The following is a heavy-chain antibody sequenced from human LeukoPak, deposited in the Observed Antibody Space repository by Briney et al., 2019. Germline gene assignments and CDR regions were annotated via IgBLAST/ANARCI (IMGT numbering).Heavy chain of an antibody. CDR2: INHSGST. CDR1: GFTVSSNY. V-gene: IGHV4-34*08. CDR3: ALGRVDAFDI. J-gene: IGHJ3*02. Sequence: GSLRLSCAASGFTVSSNYMSWIRQPPGKGLEWIGEINHSGSTNYNPSLKSRVTISVDTSKNQFSLKLSSVTAADTAVYYCALGRVDAFDIWGQGTMVTVSS.